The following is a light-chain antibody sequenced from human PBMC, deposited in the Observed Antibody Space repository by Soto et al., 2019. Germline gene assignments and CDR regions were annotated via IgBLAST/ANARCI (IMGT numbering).Light chain of an antibody. Sequence: QAVVTQPPSASGTPGQRVTISCSGSSSNIETNDIFWHQQLPGSSPKLLIYSNDQRPSGVPDRFSASKSGTSASLAISGLRSEDEAEYFCATWDDSLSGVVFGGGTKLTVL. CDR3: ATWDDSLSGVV. CDR2: SND. V-gene: IGLV1-47*02. CDR1: SSNIETND. J-gene: IGLJ2*01.